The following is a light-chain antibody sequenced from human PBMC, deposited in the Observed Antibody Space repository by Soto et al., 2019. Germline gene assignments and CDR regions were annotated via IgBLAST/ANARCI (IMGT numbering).Light chain of an antibody. CDR2: SSS. Sequence: DIQMTQFPFSLSASVRDRVTITCRASQDIGIDLGWYQQKPGQAPKRLIYSSSNLHSGVPSRFGGSCSGTEFALTISNLQPEDSATYYCLQHNAYPWTFGQGTKVEIK. V-gene: IGKV1-17*02. CDR3: LQHNAYPWT. CDR1: QDIGID. J-gene: IGKJ1*01.